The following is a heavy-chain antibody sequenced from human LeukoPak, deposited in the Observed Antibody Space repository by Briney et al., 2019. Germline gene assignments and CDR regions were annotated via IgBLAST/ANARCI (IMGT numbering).Heavy chain of an antibody. Sequence: GRSLRLSCAASGFTFDDYAMPWVRQAPGKGLEWVSGISWNSGSIGYADSVKGRFTISRGNAKNSLYLQMNSLRAEDTALYYCAQDRGLDQPPKLGSNYYFNFCMDVWGQGTTVTVSS. J-gene: IGHJ6*02. V-gene: IGHV3-9*01. CDR3: AQDRGLDQPPKLGSNYYFNFCMDV. CDR2: ISWNSGSI. CDR1: GFTFDDYA. D-gene: IGHD7-27*01.